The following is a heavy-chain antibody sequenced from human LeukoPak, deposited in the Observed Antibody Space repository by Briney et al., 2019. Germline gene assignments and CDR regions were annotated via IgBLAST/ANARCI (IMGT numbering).Heavy chain of an antibody. J-gene: IGHJ4*02. CDR1: GGTFSSYA. Sequence: SVKVSCKASGGTFSSYAISWVRQAPGQGLEWMGGIIPIFGTANYAQRFQGRVTITTDESTSTAYMELSSLRSEDTAVYYCARSSPSGDSHRITIFPPDYWGQGTLVTVSS. CDR3: ARSSPSGDSHRITIFPPDY. D-gene: IGHD3-9*01. V-gene: IGHV1-69*05. CDR2: IIPIFGTA.